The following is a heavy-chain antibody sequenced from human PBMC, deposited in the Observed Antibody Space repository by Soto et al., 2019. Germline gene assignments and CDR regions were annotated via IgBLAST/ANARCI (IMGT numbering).Heavy chain of an antibody. CDR1: GGSIRSGGYY. D-gene: IGHD5-18*01. CDR2: IYYSGST. Sequence: SETLSLTCTVSGGSIRSGGYYWSWVRQSPRRCLEWIGNIYYSGSTYYNPSLKSRLTISVDTSKNQFSLNLSSVTAADTAVYYCARDRLMATAGTARHYFGLDVWGQGTTVTVSS. V-gene: IGHV4-31*03. J-gene: IGHJ6*02. CDR3: ARDRLMATAGTARHYFGLDV.